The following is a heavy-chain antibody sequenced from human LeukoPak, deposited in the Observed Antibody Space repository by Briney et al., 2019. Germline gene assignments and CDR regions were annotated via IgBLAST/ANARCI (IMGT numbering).Heavy chain of an antibody. CDR3: ARARASSARYYFDY. CDR2: IYTSGST. V-gene: IGHV4-4*07. Sequence: SETLSLTCTVSGGSISSYYWSWIRQPAGKGLEWIGRIYTSGSTNYNPSLKSRVTISVDTSKNQFSLKLSSVTAADTAVYYCARARASSARYYFDYWGQGTLVTVSS. CDR1: GGSISSYY. J-gene: IGHJ4*02.